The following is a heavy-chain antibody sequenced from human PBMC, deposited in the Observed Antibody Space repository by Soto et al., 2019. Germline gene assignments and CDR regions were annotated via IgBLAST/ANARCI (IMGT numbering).Heavy chain of an antibody. CDR2: ISAYNGNT. D-gene: IGHD4-17*01. Sequence: QVQLVQSGAEVKKPGASVKVSCKASGYTFTSYGISWVRQAPGQGLEWMGWISAYNGNTNYAQKLQGRVTMTTDTSTSTGDMELGSLRSDATAGYYCERGGGSTTGYGDYPGGYWGQGTLVTVSS. J-gene: IGHJ4*02. CDR1: GYTFTSYG. CDR3: ERGGGSTTGYGDYPGGY. V-gene: IGHV1-18*01.